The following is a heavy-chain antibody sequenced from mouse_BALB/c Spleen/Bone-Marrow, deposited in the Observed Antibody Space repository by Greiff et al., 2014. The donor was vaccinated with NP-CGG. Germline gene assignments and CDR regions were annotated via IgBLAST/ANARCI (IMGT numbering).Heavy chain of an antibody. CDR3: ARRRGYDYALDY. J-gene: IGHJ2*01. CDR2: IRSGGTDT. V-gene: IGHV5-9*02. CDR1: GFAFSSYD. D-gene: IGHD2-4*01. Sequence: DVKLVESGGGLVKPGGSLKLSCAASGFAFSSYDMSWVRQTSEKRLEWVATIRSGGTDTYYSDSVKGRITISRDNARNTLYLQMSSLRSEDTALYYCARRRGYDYALDYWGQGTTLTVSS.